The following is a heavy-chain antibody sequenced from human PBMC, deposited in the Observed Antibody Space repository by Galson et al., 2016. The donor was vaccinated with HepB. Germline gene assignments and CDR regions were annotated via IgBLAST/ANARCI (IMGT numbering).Heavy chain of an antibody. Sequence: SLRLSCAASGFTFSCHAMNWVRQAPGKGLEWVSYISSRDNTIYYADSVKGRFTISRDNSKNTLYLQMNSLRVEDTAVYYCARQIYGNYFDYWGQGALVTVSS. CDR3: ARQIYGNYFDY. J-gene: IGHJ4*02. D-gene: IGHD1-14*01. V-gene: IGHV3-48*01. CDR1: GFTFSCHA. CDR2: ISSRDNTI.